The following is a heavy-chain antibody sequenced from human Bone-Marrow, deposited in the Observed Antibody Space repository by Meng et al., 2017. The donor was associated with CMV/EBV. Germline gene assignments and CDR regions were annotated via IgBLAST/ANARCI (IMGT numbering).Heavy chain of an antibody. CDR3: ARTASNYDFWSGYYIYYYYGMDV. V-gene: IGHV5-51*01. CDR1: GYSFTNYW. J-gene: IGHJ6*02. CDR2: IYPGDSDT. Sequence: GESLKISCKGSGYSFTNYWIGWVRQMPGKGLEWMGIIYPGDSDTRYSPSFQGQVTFSADKSINTAYLQWSSLQASDTAMNYCARTASNYDFWSGYYIYYYYGMDVWGQGTTVTVSS. D-gene: IGHD3-3*01.